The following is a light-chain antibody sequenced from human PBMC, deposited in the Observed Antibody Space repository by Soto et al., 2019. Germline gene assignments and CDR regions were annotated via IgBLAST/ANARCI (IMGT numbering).Light chain of an antibody. CDR2: LEGSGSY. CDR1: SGHSSYI. V-gene: IGLV4-60*02. CDR3: QTWDFNNRV. Sequence: QSVLTQSSSASASLGSSVKLTCTLSSGHSSYIIAWHQQQPGKAPRYLMKLEGSGSYNKGSGVPDRFSGSSSGADRYLTIAILQYEDEADYYCQTWDFNNRVFGGGTKLTVL. J-gene: IGLJ3*02.